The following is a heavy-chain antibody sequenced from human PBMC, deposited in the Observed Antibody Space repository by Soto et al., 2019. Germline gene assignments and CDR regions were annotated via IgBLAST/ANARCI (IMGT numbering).Heavy chain of an antibody. CDR3: ARVNSRGGYSYGYGTNWFDP. V-gene: IGHV1-18*01. CDR1: GYTFTSYG. CDR2: ISAYNGNT. J-gene: IGHJ5*02. D-gene: IGHD5-18*01. Sequence: GASVKVSCKASGYTFTSYGISWVQQAPGQGLEWLGWISAYNGNTNYAQKLQGRVTMTTDTSTSTAYMELRSLRSDDTAVYYCARVNSRGGYSYGYGTNWFDPWGQGTLVTVSS.